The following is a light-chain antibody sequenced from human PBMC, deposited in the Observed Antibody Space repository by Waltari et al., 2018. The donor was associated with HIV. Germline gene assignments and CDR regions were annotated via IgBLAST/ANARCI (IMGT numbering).Light chain of an antibody. CDR1: QSISSW. CDR2: KAS. Sequence: DIQMTQSTSTLSASVGDRVTIPCRASQSISSWLAWYQQKPGKAPKLLIYKASTLESRVPSRFSGSGSGTEFTLTISSLQPDDFATYYCQQYNSYGTFGQGTKLEIK. J-gene: IGKJ2*02. V-gene: IGKV1-5*03. CDR3: QQYNSYGT.